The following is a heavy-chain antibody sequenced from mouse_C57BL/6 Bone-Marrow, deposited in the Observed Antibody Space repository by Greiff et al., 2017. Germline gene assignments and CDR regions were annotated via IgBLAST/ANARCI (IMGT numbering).Heavy chain of an antibody. J-gene: IGHJ1*03. CDR3: TGTVVAVNWYFDV. CDR1: GFTFSNYW. D-gene: IGHD1-1*01. V-gene: IGHV6-3*01. CDR2: IRLKSDNYAT. Sequence: EVKLVESGGGLVQPGGSMKLSCVASGFTFSNYWMNWVRQSPEKGLEWVAQIRLKSDNYATHYAESVKGRFTISRDDSKSSVYLQMNNLRAEDTGIYYCTGTVVAVNWYFDVWDTGTTVTVSS.